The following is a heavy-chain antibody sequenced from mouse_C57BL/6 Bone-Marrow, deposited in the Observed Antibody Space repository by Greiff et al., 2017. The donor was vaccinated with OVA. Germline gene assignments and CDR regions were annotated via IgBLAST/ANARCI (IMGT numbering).Heavy chain of an antibody. V-gene: IGHV1-55*01. CDR3: ARRGSSYVRFAY. CDR1: GYTFTSYW. CDR2: IYPGSGST. J-gene: IGHJ3*01. Sequence: QVQLQQPGAELVKPGASVKMSCKASGYTFTSYWITWVKQRPGQGLEWIGDIYPGSGSTNYNEKFKSKATLTVDTSSSTAYMQLSSLTSEDSAVYDCARRGSSYVRFAYWGQGTLVTVSA. D-gene: IGHD1-1*01.